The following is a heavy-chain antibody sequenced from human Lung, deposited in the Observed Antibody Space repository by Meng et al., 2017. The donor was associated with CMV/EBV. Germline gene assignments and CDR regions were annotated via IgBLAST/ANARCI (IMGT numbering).Heavy chain of an antibody. D-gene: IGHD6-13*01. J-gene: IGHJ4*02. CDR2: INPNSGGT. CDR3: ARPPMGQLSDYFDY. V-gene: IGHV1-2*02. Sequence: QVQLVQSGAEVKKPGASVQVSCKASGHTFTGYYMDWVRQAPGQGLEWMGWINPNSGGTNYAQKFQGRVTMTRDTSTSTAYMELSRLRSDDTAVYYCARPPMGQLSDYFDYWGQGTLVTVAS. CDR1: GHTFTGYY.